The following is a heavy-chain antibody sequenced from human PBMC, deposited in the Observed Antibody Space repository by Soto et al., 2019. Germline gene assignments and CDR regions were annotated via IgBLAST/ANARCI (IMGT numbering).Heavy chain of an antibody. CDR3: ARAAYSTGTTLGPWFDP. V-gene: IGHV1-2*02. D-gene: IGHD1-7*01. Sequence: QVQLVQSGAEVKKPGASVKVSCKASGYTFTGYYMHWVRQAPGQGLEWMGWINPNSGGTNYAQKFQGRVTMTRDTSISTAYMELSRLRSDDTAVYYCARAAYSTGTTLGPWFDPWGQGTLVTVAS. J-gene: IGHJ5*02. CDR1: GYTFTGYY. CDR2: INPNSGGT.